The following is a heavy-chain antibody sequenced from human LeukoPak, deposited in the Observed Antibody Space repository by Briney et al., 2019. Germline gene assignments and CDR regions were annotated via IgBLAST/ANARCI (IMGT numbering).Heavy chain of an antibody. CDR1: GGSISSYY. J-gene: IGHJ4*02. CDR3: ARISAVTTLIDY. Sequence: SETLSLTCTVSGGSISSYYWSWIRQPPGKGLEWIGYIYCSGSTNYNPSLKSRVTISVDTSKNQFSLKLSSVTAADTAVYYCARISAVTTLIDYWGQGTLVTVSS. V-gene: IGHV4-59*01. CDR2: IYCSGST. D-gene: IGHD4-11*01.